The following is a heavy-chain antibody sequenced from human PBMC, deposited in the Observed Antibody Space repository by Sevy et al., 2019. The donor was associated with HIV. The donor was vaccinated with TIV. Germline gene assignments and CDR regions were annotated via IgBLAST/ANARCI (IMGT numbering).Heavy chain of an antibody. V-gene: IGHV3-7*03. D-gene: IGHD2-2*01. CDR1: XXXFSNYW. CDR3: ARDCSSXTCLXGXDX. Sequence: GGSLRLSXAASXXXFSNYWMSWVRQAPGKGLEWVATIKKDGTEKYYVDSVRGRFTMSRDNAKNSLYLQMNSLRVEDTALYYCARDCSSXTCLXGXDXXGQGTTVTVSS. J-gene: IGHJ6*02. CDR2: IKKDGTEK.